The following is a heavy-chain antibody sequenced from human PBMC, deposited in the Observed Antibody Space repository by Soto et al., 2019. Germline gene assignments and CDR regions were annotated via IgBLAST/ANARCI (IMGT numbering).Heavy chain of an antibody. CDR2: ISPYNGNT. D-gene: IGHD1-1*01. V-gene: IGHV1-18*04. CDR1: GYTLSTYD. Sequence: ASVKVSCKASGYTLSTYDISGVRQAPGQGLEWMGWISPYNGNTNFAQNLQGRVTMTTDTSTSTAYMELRSLRSDDTAVYYCARWQEPNFDYWGQGTLVTVSS. J-gene: IGHJ4*02. CDR3: ARWQEPNFDY.